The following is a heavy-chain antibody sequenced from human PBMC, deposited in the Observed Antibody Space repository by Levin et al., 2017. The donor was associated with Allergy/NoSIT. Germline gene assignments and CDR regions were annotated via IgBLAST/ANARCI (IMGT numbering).Heavy chain of an antibody. CDR2: IIPIFGTA. J-gene: IGHJ4*02. CDR3: VTLQYSSGWYIGITRDY. D-gene: IGHD6-19*01. V-gene: IGHV1-69*13. CDR1: GGTFSSYA. Sequence: GASVKVSCKASGGTFSSYAISWVRQAPGQGLEWMGGIIPIFGTANYAQKFQGRVTITADESTSTAYMELSSLRSEDTAVYYCVTLQYSSGWYIGITRDYWGQGTLVTVSS.